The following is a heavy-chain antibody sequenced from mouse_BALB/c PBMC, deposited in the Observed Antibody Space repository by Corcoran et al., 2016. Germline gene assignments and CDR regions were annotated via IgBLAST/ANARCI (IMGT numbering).Heavy chain of an antibody. J-gene: IGHJ2*01. CDR3: ARRGYDYSYYFDY. Sequence: QVTLKESGPGILQPSQTLSLTCSFSGLSLSTSGMGVSWIRQPSGKGLEWLTHIYWDDDKRYNPSLKSRLTISKDTSSNQVFLKITSVDTADTATYYCARRGYDYSYYFDYWGQGTTLTVSS. CDR1: GLSLSTSGMG. CDR2: IYWDDDK. V-gene: IGHV8-12*01. D-gene: IGHD2-4*01.